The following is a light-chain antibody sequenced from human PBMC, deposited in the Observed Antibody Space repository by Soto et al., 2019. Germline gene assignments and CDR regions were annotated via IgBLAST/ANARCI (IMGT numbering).Light chain of an antibody. V-gene: IGKV1-5*03. CDR3: QQYYSYSLT. CDR2: KAS. Sequence: DIQMTQSPSTLSASVGDRVTITCRASQSITSCLAWYQQKPGKAPKLLIYKASSLESGVPSRFGGGGSGTEFTLTISSLQPDDFATYYCQQYYSYSLTFGGGTNVDIK. J-gene: IGKJ4*01. CDR1: QSITSC.